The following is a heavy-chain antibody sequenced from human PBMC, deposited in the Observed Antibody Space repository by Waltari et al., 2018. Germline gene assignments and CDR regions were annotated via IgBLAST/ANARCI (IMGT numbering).Heavy chain of an antibody. CDR1: GGSISSSSYY. Sequence: QLQLQESGPGLVKPSETLSLTCTVSGGSISSSSYYWGWIRQPPGKGLEWIGSIYYSGSTYYNPSLKSRVTISVDTSKNQFSLKLSSVTAADTTVYYCAREGSPRDAFDIWGQGTMVTVSS. V-gene: IGHV4-39*07. CDR2: IYYSGST. CDR3: AREGSPRDAFDI. J-gene: IGHJ3*02.